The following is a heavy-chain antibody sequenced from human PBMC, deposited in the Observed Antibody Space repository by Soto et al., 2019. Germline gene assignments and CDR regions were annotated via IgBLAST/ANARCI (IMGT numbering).Heavy chain of an antibody. D-gene: IGHD2-2*01. Sequence: QLQLVQSGAEVKKPGASVKVSCKASGYTFTGYYMHWVRQAPGQGLEWMGWINPNSGGTNYAQKFQGWVTMTRDTSISTAYMELSRLRSDDTAVYYCARGGDIVVVPAAIYHWGQGTLVTVSS. V-gene: IGHV1-2*04. CDR3: ARGGDIVVVPAAIYH. CDR2: INPNSGGT. CDR1: GYTFTGYY. J-gene: IGHJ5*02.